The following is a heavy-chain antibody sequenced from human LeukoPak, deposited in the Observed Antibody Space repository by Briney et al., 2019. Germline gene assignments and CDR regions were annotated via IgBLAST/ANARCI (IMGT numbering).Heavy chain of an antibody. CDR2: ISYDGSNK. J-gene: IGHJ4*02. CDR3: ARAPIVGATWGYFDY. Sequence: GRSLRLSCAASGFTFDDYAMHWVRQAPGKGLEWVAVISYDGSNKYYADSVKGRFTISRDNSKHTLYLQMNSLRAEDTAVYYCARAPIVGATWGYFDYWGQGTLVTVSS. D-gene: IGHD1-26*01. V-gene: IGHV3-30-3*01. CDR1: GFTFDDYA.